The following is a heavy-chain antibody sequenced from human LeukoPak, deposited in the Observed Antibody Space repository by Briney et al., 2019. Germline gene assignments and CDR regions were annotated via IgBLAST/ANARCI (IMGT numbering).Heavy chain of an antibody. D-gene: IGHD5-12*01. J-gene: IGHJ6*03. CDR3: ARRRDSGALFYSYYYMDV. Sequence: PSATLSLTCTVSGGSISSGSYYWSWIRQPAGKGLEWIGRIYTRGSTNYNPSLKSRVTISLDTSKNQFSLKLSSVTAADTAVYYCARRRDSGALFYSYYYMDVWGKGTTVTISS. CDR2: IYTRGST. CDR1: GGSISSGSYY. V-gene: IGHV4-61*02.